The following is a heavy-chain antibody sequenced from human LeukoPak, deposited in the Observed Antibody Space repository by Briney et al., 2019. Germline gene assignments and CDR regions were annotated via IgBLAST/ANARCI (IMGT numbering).Heavy chain of an antibody. D-gene: IGHD3-16*01. J-gene: IGHJ4*02. CDR3: AKDLAEETYYFDY. Sequence: PGGSLRLSCAASGFTFSSYWMSWVRQAPGKGLEWVANIKQDGSEKYYVDSVKGRFTISRDNAKNSLYLQMNSLRAEDTAVYYCAKDLAEETYYFDYWGQGTLVTVSS. CDR1: GFTFSSYW. CDR2: IKQDGSEK. V-gene: IGHV3-7*03.